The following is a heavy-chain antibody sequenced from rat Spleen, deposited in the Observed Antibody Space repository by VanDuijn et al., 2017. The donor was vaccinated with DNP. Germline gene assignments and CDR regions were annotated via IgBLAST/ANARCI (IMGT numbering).Heavy chain of an antibody. J-gene: IGHJ2*01. CDR1: GYSITSNY. CDR2: ISYSGST. CDR3: ARWTRYFDN. Sequence: EVQLQESGPGLVQPSQSLSLTCSVTGYSITSNYWAWIRKFPGNKMEYIGHISYSGSTNYNPSLKSRISITRDTSKNHFFLHLNSVTSEDTGTYYCARWTRYFDNWGQGVMVTVSS. V-gene: IGHV3-1*01. D-gene: IGHD1-7*01.